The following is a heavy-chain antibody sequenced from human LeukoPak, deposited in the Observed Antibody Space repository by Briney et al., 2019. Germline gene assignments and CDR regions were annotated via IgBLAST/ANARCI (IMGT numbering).Heavy chain of an antibody. V-gene: IGHV4-39*01. J-gene: IGHJ4*02. CDR1: GDSISSSRYC. D-gene: IGHD3-22*01. CDR3: ARRDYYDSSAYYYAY. Sequence: KPSETLSLTCTASGDSISSSRYCWGWLRQAPGKGLEWIGSIYYTGNTYYNPSLTRPVTISAATTKKQLSLKLTSVTAADTAVYYCARRDYYDSSAYYYAYWGQGTLVTVSS. CDR2: IYYTGNT.